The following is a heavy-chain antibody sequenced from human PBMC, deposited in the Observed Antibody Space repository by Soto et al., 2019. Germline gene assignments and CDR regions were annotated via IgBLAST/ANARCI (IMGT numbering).Heavy chain of an antibody. J-gene: IGHJ5*02. V-gene: IGHV3-30*18. Sequence: GGSLRLSCAASGFTFSSYGMHWVRQAPGKGLEWVAVISYDGSNKYYADSVKGRFTISRDNSKNTLYLQMNSLRAEDTAVYYCAKLGAAPGWFDPWGQGTLVTVSS. D-gene: IGHD1-26*01. CDR1: GFTFSSYG. CDR3: AKLGAAPGWFDP. CDR2: ISYDGSNK.